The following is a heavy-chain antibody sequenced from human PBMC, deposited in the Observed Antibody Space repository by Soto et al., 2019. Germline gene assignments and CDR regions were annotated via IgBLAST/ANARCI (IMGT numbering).Heavy chain of an antibody. Sequence: PGGSLRLSCAASGFTFSSYNMNWVRQAPGKGLEWVSVISYSRSNKYYADSVKGRFTISRDNSKNTLYLQMNSLRAEDTAVYYCARDYSSYGPFDYWGQGTLVTVSS. D-gene: IGHD5-18*01. CDR2: ISYSRSNK. J-gene: IGHJ4*02. V-gene: IGHV3-21*01. CDR3: ARDYSSYGPFDY. CDR1: GFTFSSYN.